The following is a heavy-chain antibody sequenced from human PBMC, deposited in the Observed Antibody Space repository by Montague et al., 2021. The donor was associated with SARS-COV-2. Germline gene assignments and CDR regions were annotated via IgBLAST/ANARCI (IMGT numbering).Heavy chain of an antibody. CDR1: GFTVSSNY. CDR3: ARKTDGPAGDY. Sequence: SLRLSCAASGFTVSSNYMSWVRQAPGKGLECVSVIYSRGSTYYADSVKGRFTISSDNSKNTLYLQMNSLRAEDTAVCYCARKTDGPAGDYWGQGTLVTVSS. J-gene: IGHJ4*02. V-gene: IGHV3-53*01. CDR2: IYSRGST. D-gene: IGHD5-24*01.